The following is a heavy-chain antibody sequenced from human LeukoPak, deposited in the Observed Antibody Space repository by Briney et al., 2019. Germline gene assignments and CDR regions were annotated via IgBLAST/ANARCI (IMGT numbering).Heavy chain of an antibody. V-gene: IGHV3-30*02. D-gene: IGHD3-3*01. CDR3: AKDSGTDFWSGYYIPDY. J-gene: IGHJ4*02. Sequence: GGSLRLSCAASGFTFSSYGMHWFRQAPGKGLEWVAFIRYDGSNKYYADSVKGRFTISRDNSKNTLYLQMNSLRAEDTAVYYCAKDSGTDFWSGYYIPDYWGQGTLVTVSS. CDR1: GFTFSSYG. CDR2: IRYDGSNK.